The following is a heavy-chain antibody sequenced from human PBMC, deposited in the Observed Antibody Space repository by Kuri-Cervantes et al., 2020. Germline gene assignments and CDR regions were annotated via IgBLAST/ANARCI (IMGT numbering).Heavy chain of an antibody. V-gene: IGHV3-23*01. CDR1: GFIFNNYW. CDR3: AKVRGDEGWFDP. CDR2: ISGNGGST. D-gene: IGHD3-10*01. Sequence: GGSLRLSCAASGFIFNNYWMSWVRQAPGKGLEWVSTISGNGGSTYYADSVKGRFTISRDNSKNTLYLQVNSLRADDTAVFYCAKVRGDEGWFDPWGQETLVTVSS. J-gene: IGHJ5*02.